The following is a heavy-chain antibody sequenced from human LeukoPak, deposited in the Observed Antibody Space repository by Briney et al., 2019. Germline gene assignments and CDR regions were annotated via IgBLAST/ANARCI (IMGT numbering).Heavy chain of an antibody. D-gene: IGHD6-19*01. CDR3: ARAIMPIPAVADPGEDY. CDR2: ISSSSSYI. CDR1: GFTFSSYS. J-gene: IGHJ4*02. Sequence: GGSLRLSCAASGFTFSSYSMNWVRQAPGKGLECVSSISSSSSYIYYADSVKGRFTISRDNAKNSLYLQMNSLGVEDTAVYYCARAIMPIPAVADPGEDYWRQGTLVTVSS. V-gene: IGHV3-21*04.